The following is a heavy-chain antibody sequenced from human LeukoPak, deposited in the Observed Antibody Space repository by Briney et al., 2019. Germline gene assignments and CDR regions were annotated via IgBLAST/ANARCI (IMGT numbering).Heavy chain of an antibody. CDR1: GFTFSSYW. J-gene: IGHJ4*02. CDR3: AKGAVVGTIGNFDD. V-gene: IGHV3-7*01. Sequence: PGGSLRLSCAASGFTFSSYWMSWVRQAPGKGLEWVANIKQDGSEKYYVDSVKGRFTISGDNSKNTLFLQMNTSPEDTAVYYCAKGAVVGTIGNFDDWGQGTLVTVSS. CDR2: IKQDGSEK. D-gene: IGHD6-19*01.